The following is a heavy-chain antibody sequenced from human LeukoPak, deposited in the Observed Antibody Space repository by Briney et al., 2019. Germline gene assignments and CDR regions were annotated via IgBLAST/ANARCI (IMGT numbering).Heavy chain of an antibody. CDR3: AHTSYNSEWFAY. Sequence: SGPTLVNPTQTLTLTCAFSGFSLSTSGVGVGWIRQPPGKALEWLALIYWDDDERCSPSLRNRLTVTKDTSKNQVVLTMTNMDPVGTATYYCAHTSYNSEWFAYWGQGTLVTVSS. CDR2: IYWDDDE. V-gene: IGHV2-5*02. D-gene: IGHD3-3*01. J-gene: IGHJ4*02. CDR1: GFSLSTSGVG.